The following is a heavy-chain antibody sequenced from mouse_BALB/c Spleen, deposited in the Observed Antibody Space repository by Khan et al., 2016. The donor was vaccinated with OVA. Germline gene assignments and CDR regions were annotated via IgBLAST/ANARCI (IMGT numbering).Heavy chain of an antibody. V-gene: IGHV7-3*02. J-gene: IGHJ3*01. CDR2: IRKKASGYTT. Sequence: EMELVESGGGLVQPGGSLRLSCATSGFTFTDYYMNWVRQPPGKALEWLGFIRKKASGYTTEYSPSVKGRFTISRDTSQSILYLHMNTLRAEDSATYYCARVDYGYGFAYWGQGTLVTVSA. D-gene: IGHD1-2*01. CDR1: GFTFTDYY. CDR3: ARVDYGYGFAY.